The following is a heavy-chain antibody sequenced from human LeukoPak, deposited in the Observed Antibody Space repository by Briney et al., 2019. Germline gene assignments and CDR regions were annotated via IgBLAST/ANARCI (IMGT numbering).Heavy chain of an antibody. CDR3: ARERSIAADAFDI. CDR2: ISSSGSTI. D-gene: IGHD6-13*01. J-gene: IGHJ3*02. CDR1: GFTFSTYA. V-gene: IGHV3-48*03. Sequence: GGSLRLSCAVSGFTFSTYAMNWVRQAPGKGLEWVSYISSSGSTIYYADSVKGRFTISRDNAKNSLYLQMNSLRAEDTAVYYCARERSIAADAFDIWGQGTMVTVSS.